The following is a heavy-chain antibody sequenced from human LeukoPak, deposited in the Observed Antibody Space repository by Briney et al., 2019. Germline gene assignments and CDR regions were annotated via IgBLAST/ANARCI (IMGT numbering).Heavy chain of an antibody. Sequence: ASVKVSCKASGYTFTGYYMHWVRQAPGQGLEWMGWINPNSGGTNYAQKFQGRVTMTRDTSISTAYMELSRLRSDDTAVYYCAREGSTLRYFDWLLLSDYYYGTDVWGQGTTVTVSS. J-gene: IGHJ6*02. D-gene: IGHD3-9*01. V-gene: IGHV1-2*02. CDR2: INPNSGGT. CDR1: GYTFTGYY. CDR3: AREGSTLRYFDWLLLSDYYYGTDV.